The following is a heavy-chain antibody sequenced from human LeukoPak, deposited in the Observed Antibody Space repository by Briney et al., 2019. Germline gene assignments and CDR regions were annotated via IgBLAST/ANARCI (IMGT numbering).Heavy chain of an antibody. V-gene: IGHV1-69*05. Sequence: SVKVSCKASGGTFSSCAISWVRQAPGQGLEWMGRIIPIFGTANYAQKFQGRVTITTDESTSTAYMELSSLRSEDTAVYYCARGGSGYGFDYWGQGTLVTVSS. CDR1: GGTFSSCA. D-gene: IGHD5-12*01. CDR2: IIPIFGTA. CDR3: ARGGSGYGFDY. J-gene: IGHJ4*02.